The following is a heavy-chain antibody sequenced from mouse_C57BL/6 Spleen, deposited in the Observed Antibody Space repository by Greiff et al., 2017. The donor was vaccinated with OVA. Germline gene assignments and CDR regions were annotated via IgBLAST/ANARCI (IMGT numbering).Heavy chain of an antibody. CDR3: ARGQSYAYAMDY. Sequence: QVQLKQSGAELVRPGTSVKMSCKASGYTFTNYWIGWAKQRPGHGLEWIGDIYPGGGYTNYNEKFKGKATLTADKSSSTAYMQFSSLTSEDSAIYYCARGQSYAYAMDYWGQGTSVTVSS. J-gene: IGHJ4*01. CDR1: GYTFTNYW. V-gene: IGHV1-63*01. D-gene: IGHD1-1*01. CDR2: IYPGGGYT.